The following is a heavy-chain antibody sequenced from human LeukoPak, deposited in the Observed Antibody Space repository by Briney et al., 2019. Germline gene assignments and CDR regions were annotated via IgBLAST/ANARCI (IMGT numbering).Heavy chain of an antibody. CDR2: ISGSGGST. V-gene: IGHV3-23*01. CDR3: AKAGVRGVIITHFDY. Sequence: GGSLRLSCAASGFTFSSYALSWVRQAPGKGLEWVSAISGSGGSTYYADSVKGRFTISRDNSKNTLCLQMNSLRAEDTAVYSCAKAGVRGVIITHFDYWGQGTLVTVPS. D-gene: IGHD3-10*01. J-gene: IGHJ4*02. CDR1: GFTFSSYA.